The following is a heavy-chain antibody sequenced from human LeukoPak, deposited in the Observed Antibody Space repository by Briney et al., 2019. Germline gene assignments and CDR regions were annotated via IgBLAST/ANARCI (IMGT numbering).Heavy chain of an antibody. J-gene: IGHJ4*02. CDR2: IRYDGSNK. CDR1: GFTFSSYG. D-gene: IGHD3-10*01. V-gene: IGHV3-30*02. CDR3: AKGPRAYYYGSGTYSKESYLDY. Sequence: AGGSLRLSCAASGFTFSSYGMHWVRQAPGKGLEWVACIRYDGSNKKYVDSVKGRFTISRDNSKNTLYLQMNSLRVEDTAVYYCAKGPRAYYYGSGTYSKESYLDYWGQGPRSPSPQ.